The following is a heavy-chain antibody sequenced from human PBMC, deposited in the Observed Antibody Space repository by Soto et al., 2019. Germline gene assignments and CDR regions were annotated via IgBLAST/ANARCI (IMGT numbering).Heavy chain of an antibody. CDR3: SKGDYGGNSPYWYFDF. V-gene: IGHV3-23*01. Sequence: EVPLLESGGGLVQPGGSLRLSCAVSGVTFSKYAMSWVRQPPGKGPEWVSAITGSGGLTYYADSVKGRFTISRDNSKNILFLQMNRLRDEDTATYYCSKGDYGGNSPYWYFDFWGRGTLVIVSS. CDR1: GVTFSKYA. CDR2: ITGSGGLT. D-gene: IGHD4-17*01. J-gene: IGHJ2*01.